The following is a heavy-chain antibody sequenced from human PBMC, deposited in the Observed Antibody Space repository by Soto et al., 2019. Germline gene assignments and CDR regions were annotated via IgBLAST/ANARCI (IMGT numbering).Heavy chain of an antibody. V-gene: IGHV4-31*11. CDR3: ARGSIFGVVLNAFDI. D-gene: IGHD3-3*01. CDR1: GGSISGNGYY. J-gene: IGHJ3*02. Sequence: QVQLQESGPGLVKPSQTLSLTCAVSGGSISGNGYYWNWIRQHPGKGLEWIGYISYSGRTFYSPSLASRVTTSLDTSKNQFSLKLSSVTAADTAIYYCARGSIFGVVLNAFDIWGQGTKVAVSS. CDR2: ISYSGRT.